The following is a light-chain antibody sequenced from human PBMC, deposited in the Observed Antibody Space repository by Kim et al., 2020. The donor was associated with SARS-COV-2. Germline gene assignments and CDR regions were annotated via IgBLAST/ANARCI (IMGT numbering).Light chain of an antibody. J-gene: IGKJ4*01. CDR2: GAS. CDR1: QSISSD. Sequence: SASKGDRVTITYRASQSISSDLAGYQQKPGKAPNLRIYGASTLQSGVPPRFSGSGSGTDFTLTISSLQPEDFAAYYCQQHNSYPLTFGGGTKVEIK. CDR3: QQHNSYPLT. V-gene: IGKV1-9*01.